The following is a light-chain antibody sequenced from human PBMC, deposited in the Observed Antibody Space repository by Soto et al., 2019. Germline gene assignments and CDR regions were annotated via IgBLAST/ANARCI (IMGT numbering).Light chain of an antibody. J-gene: IGKJ4*01. CDR1: QSISSW. CDR3: QQYNSYSPLT. CDR2: DAS. Sequence: DIRMTQSPSTLSASVGDRVTITCRASQSISSWLAWYQQKPGKAPKLLIYDASSLESGVPSRFSGSGSGTEFTLTISSLQPDDFATYYCQQYNSYSPLTFGGGTKVDI. V-gene: IGKV1-5*01.